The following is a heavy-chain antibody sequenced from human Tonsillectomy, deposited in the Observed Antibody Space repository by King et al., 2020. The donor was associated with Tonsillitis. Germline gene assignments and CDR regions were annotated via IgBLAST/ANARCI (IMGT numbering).Heavy chain of an antibody. CDR1: GFTFDDYA. CDR3: AQSRSYYDFWSGSQDYYYMDV. D-gene: IGHD3-3*01. J-gene: IGHJ6*03. Sequence: VQLVESGGGVVQPGGSLRLSCAASGFTFDDYAMHWVRQAPGKGLEWVSLISGDGGSTYYADSVKGRFTIYRDNSQNSLYLQMNSLRTEDTALYYCAQSRSYYDFWSGSQDYYYMDVWGKGTTVTVSS. V-gene: IGHV3-43*02. CDR2: ISGDGGST.